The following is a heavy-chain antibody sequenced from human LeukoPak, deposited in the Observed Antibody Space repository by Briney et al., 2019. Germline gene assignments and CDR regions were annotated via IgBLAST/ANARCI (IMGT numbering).Heavy chain of an antibody. CDR2: INHGGST. CDR3: ARGMAVAGRGNWFDH. Sequence: SETLSLTCAVYVGSFSGYYWSWIRQPPGKGLEWIGEINHGGSTNYNPSLKSRVTISVDTSKNQFSLKLTSVAAADTAVYYCARGMAVAGRGNWFDHWGQGTLVTVSS. D-gene: IGHD6-19*01. CDR1: VGSFSGYY. J-gene: IGHJ5*02. V-gene: IGHV4-34*01.